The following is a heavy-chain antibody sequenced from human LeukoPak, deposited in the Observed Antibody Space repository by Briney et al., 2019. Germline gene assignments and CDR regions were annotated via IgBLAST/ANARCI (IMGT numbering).Heavy chain of an antibody. V-gene: IGHV3-30*18. CDR2: ISYDGSNK. J-gene: IGHJ4*02. D-gene: IGHD2-15*01. CDR3: AKDLSIVVVVAAPDY. Sequence: PGGSLRLSCAASGFTFSSYGMHWVRQAPGKGLEWVAVISYDGSNKYYADSVKGRFTISRDNSKNTLYLQMNSLRAEDTAVYYCAKDLSIVVVVAAPDYWGQGTLVTVSS. CDR1: GFTFSSYG.